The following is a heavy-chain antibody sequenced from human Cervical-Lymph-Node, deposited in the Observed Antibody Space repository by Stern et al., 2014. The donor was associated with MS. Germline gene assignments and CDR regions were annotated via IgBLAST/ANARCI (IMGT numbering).Heavy chain of an antibody. CDR2: LNPNSDDP. V-gene: IGHV1-2*06. J-gene: IGHJ4*02. D-gene: IGHD2/OR15-2a*01. Sequence: VQLGQSGAKMERPGASVRVSCKASGYDFTGFFIHWVRQVPGQGLEWMGRLNPNSDDPTYAQNFQDRVTLTSDTSIGTAYLELSRLTSADTAVYYCAREATRIIVGIDYWGQGTPVTVSS. CDR3: AREATRIIVGIDY. CDR1: GYDFTGFF.